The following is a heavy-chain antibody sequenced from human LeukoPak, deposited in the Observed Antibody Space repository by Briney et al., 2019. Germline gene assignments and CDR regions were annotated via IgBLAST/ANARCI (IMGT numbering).Heavy chain of an antibody. J-gene: IGHJ4*02. CDR2: IYYTGST. CDR1: GGSISSSNYF. D-gene: IGHD3-3*01. Sequence: SETLSLTCTVSGGSISSSNYFWGWIRQPPGKGLEWIGSIYYTGSTYYNPSLKSRVTISADTSKNQFSLKLSSVTAADTAVYYCARLEAYWGQGTLVTVSS. V-gene: IGHV4-39*01. CDR3: ARLEAY.